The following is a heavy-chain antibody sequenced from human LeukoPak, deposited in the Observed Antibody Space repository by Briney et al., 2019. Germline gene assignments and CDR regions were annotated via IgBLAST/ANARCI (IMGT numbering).Heavy chain of an antibody. D-gene: IGHD3-3*01. V-gene: IGHV4-4*02. CDR3: AREGGFFRPLDY. J-gene: IGHJ4*02. CDR2: VHLDGRT. Sequence: SETLSLTCGVSGGSVTSTNWWTWVRQPPGKGLEWIGEVHLDGRTNYNPSLKSRLTMSVDLSENHISLKLTSVTAADTAVYYCAREGGFFRPLDYSGQGTLVTVSS. CDR1: GGSVTSTNW.